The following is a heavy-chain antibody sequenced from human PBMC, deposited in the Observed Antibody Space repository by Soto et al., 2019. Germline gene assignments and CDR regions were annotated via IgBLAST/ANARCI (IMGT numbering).Heavy chain of an antibody. CDR3: VKDDGDYSFDY. Sequence: EVQLVESGGGLVQPGGSLRLSCAASGFTFSNYWMSWVRQAPGKGLEWVAKINQGGSEKWSADSVKGRLTISRDNAKNSLYLQLNSLGAEDTAVYYCVKDDGDYSFDYWGQGTLVTVSS. CDR1: GFTFSNYW. D-gene: IGHD4-17*01. CDR2: INQGGSEK. J-gene: IGHJ4*02. V-gene: IGHV3-7*03.